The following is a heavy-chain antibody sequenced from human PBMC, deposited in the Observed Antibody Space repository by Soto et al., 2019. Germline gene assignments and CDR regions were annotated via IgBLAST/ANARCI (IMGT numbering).Heavy chain of an antibody. CDR3: ARNVPAAGYYSGMDI. CDR2: IIPIFGTA. CDR1: GGTFSSYA. V-gene: IGHV1-69*12. Sequence: QVQLVQSGAEVKKPGSSVKVSCKASGGTFSSYAISWVRQAPGQGLEWMGGIIPIFGTATDAQKFQARTTITADESTGTATMGLGRLRSADTAVYYWARNVPAAGYYSGMDIWGQWTTVSAS. J-gene: IGHJ6*02. D-gene: IGHD2-2*01.